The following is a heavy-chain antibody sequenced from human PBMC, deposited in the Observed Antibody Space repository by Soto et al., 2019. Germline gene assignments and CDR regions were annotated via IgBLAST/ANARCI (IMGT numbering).Heavy chain of an antibody. D-gene: IGHD4-17*01. Sequence: QVQLVQSGAEVKKPGASVKVSCKASGYTFTSYGISWVRQAPGQGLEWMGWISAYNGNTNYAQKLQGRVTMTTDTSTSTAYMELWSLRSDDTAVYYCARDRPLMTTVTTDLDYWGQGTLVTVSS. CDR1: GYTFTSYG. CDR2: ISAYNGNT. J-gene: IGHJ4*02. CDR3: ARDRPLMTTVTTDLDY. V-gene: IGHV1-18*01.